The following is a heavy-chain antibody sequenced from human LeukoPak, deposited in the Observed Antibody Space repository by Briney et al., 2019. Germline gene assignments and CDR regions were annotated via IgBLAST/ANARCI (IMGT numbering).Heavy chain of an antibody. CDR2: INPNSGGT. CDR1: GYTFTGYY. Sequence: GASVKVSCKASGYTFTGYYMHWVRQAPGQGLEWMGWINPNSGGTNYAQKFQGRVTMTRDTSISTACMELSRLRSDDTAVYYCARARRGYSGCYDYWGQGTLVTVSS. CDR3: ARARRGYSGCYDY. V-gene: IGHV1-2*02. J-gene: IGHJ4*02. D-gene: IGHD5-12*01.